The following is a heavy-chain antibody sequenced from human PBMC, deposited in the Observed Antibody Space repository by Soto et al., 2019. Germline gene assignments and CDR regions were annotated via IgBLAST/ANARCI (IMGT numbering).Heavy chain of an antibody. CDR3: PRALHYDFWGGYPTPCDP. V-gene: IGHV4-59*01. J-gene: IGHJ5*02. Sequence: SETLSLTCTVSVCSISSYYWSWIRQPPGKGLDWFGYIYYSGSTNYNPTLKSRVTISVDMSKNQFSLKLSSVTAADTAVYYGPRALHYDFWGGYPTPCDPWGQGTRVTVAS. CDR1: VCSISSYY. CDR2: IYYSGST. D-gene: IGHD3-3*01.